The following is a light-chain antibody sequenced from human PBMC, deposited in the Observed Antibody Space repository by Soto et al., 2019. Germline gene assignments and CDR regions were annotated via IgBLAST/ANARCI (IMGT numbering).Light chain of an antibody. CDR2: DAS. CDR1: QDITNY. Sequence: DIQMTQCPSSLSASVGDRVTITCQASQDITNYLNWYQQKPGRAPRLLLYDASSLETGVPSRFSGSGSGTDFTLTISSLQPEDVATYYCQHYDHLPITFGQGTRLE. V-gene: IGKV1-33*01. J-gene: IGKJ5*01. CDR3: QHYDHLPIT.